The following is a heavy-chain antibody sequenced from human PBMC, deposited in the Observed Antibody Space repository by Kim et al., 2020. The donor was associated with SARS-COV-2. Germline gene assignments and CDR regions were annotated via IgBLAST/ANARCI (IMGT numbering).Heavy chain of an antibody. J-gene: IGHJ4*02. Sequence: SGGNTYYADSVMCRFTISRDDSKNTLYLQMNSLRADDTAVYYCVRDAGGYWGQGTLVTVSS. CDR3: VRDAGGY. CDR2: SGGNT. V-gene: IGHV3-53*01. D-gene: IGHD2-15*01.